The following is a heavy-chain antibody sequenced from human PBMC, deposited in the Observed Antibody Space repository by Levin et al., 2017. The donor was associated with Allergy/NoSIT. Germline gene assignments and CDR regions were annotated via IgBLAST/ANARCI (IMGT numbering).Heavy chain of an antibody. J-gene: IGHJ6*02. CDR1: GGSFISSY. V-gene: IGHV4-34*01. D-gene: IGHD6-13*01. CDR2: INHSGTA. CDR3: AGAFASAGTDSLYFYYYGVDV. Sequence: SQTLSLTCGVDGGSFISSYWSWLRQPPGKGLEWIGEINHSGTAKYNPSLKSRLTMSVDTSENQISLRLSSVTAADTAVYYCAGAFASAGTDSLYFYYYGVDVWGQGTTVSVSS.